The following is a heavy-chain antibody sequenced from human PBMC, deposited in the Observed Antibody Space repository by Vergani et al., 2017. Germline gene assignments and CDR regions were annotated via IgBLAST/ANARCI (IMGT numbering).Heavy chain of an antibody. CDR3: ARLRAVAGTYYFDY. CDR2: IYYSGST. Sequence: QVQLQESGPGLVKPSETLSLTCTVSGGSISSYYWSWIRQPPGKGLEWIGSIYYSGSTYYNPSLKSRVTISVDTSKNQFSLKLSSVTAADTAVYYCARLRAVAGTYYFDYWGQGTLVTVSS. CDR1: GGSISSYY. J-gene: IGHJ4*02. D-gene: IGHD6-19*01. V-gene: IGHV4-59*05.